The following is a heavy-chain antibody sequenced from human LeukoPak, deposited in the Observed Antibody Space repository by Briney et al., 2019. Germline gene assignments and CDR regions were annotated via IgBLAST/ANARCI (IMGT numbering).Heavy chain of an antibody. D-gene: IGHD1-1*01. V-gene: IGHV1-69*05. J-gene: IGHJ6*03. Sequence: GASVKVSCKASGGTFSSYAISWVRQAPGQGLEWMGGIIPIFGTANYAQKFQGRVTITTDESTSTAYMELSSLRSEDTAVYYCARRAAGGTPGNYYYYMDVWGKGTTVTVSS. CDR2: IIPIFGTA. CDR1: GGTFSSYA. CDR3: ARRAAGGTPGNYYYYMDV.